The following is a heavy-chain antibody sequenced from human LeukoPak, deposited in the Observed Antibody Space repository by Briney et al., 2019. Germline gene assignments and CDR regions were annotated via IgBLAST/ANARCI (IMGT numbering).Heavy chain of an antibody. J-gene: IGHJ4*02. D-gene: IGHD3-22*01. V-gene: IGHV1-2*02. Sequence: ASVKVSCKASGYTFTGYYMHWVRQAPGQGLEWMGWINPNSGGTNYAQKFQGRVTMTRDTSISTAYMELSRLRSDDTAVYYCARGSKNYDSSGYYYAYWGQGTLVTVSS. CDR3: ARGSKNYDSSGYYYAY. CDR1: GYTFTGYY. CDR2: INPNSGGT.